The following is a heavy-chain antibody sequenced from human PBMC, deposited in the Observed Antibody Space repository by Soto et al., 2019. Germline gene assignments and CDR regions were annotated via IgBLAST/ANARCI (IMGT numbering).Heavy chain of an antibody. J-gene: IGHJ6*02. Sequence: GGSLRLSCAASGFTFDDYTMHWVRQAPGKGLEWVSLISWDGGSTYYADSVKGRFTISRDNSKNSLYLQMNSLRTEDTALYYCAKQERSSSWPLEAYGMDVWGQGTTVTVSS. CDR2: ISWDGGST. D-gene: IGHD6-13*01. CDR3: AKQERSSSWPLEAYGMDV. CDR1: GFTFDDYT. V-gene: IGHV3-43*01.